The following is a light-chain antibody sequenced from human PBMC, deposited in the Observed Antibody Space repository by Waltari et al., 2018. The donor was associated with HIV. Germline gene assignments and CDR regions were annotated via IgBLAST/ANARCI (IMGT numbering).Light chain of an antibody. CDR2: WAS. J-gene: IGKJ2*01. CDR1: QSVLYSSNNKNY. Sequence: DIVMTQSPDSLAVSLGERATINCKSSQSVLYSSNNKNYLAWYQQQPGQPPNLLIYWASSRESGVPDRFSGRGSGTDFTLTISSLQAEDVAVYYCQHYYKIPPYTFGQGTKLEIK. V-gene: IGKV4-1*01. CDR3: QHYYKIPPYT.